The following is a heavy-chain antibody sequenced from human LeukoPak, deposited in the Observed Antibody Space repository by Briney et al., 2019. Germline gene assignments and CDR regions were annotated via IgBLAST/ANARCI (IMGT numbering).Heavy chain of an antibody. V-gene: IGHV4-34*01. CDR1: GGSFSSYY. Sequence: SETLSLTCAVYGGSFSSYYWSWIRQPPGKGLEWIGEINHSGSTNYNPSLKSRVTISVDTSKNQFSLKLSSVTAADTAVYYCASKRGYSYGFWEDYWGQGTLVTVSS. CDR3: ASKRGYSYGFWEDY. D-gene: IGHD5-18*01. CDR2: INHSGST. J-gene: IGHJ4*02.